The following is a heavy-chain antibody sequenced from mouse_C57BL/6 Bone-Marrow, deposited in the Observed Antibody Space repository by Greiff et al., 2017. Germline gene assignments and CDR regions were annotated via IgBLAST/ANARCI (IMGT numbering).Heavy chain of an antibody. CDR1: GFTFSDYG. V-gene: IGHV5-17*01. Sequence: EVMLVESGGGLVKPGGSLTLSCAASGFTFSDYGMHWVRQAPEKGLEWVAYISSGSSTIYYADTVKGRFTIARDNAKNTLFLQMTSLRSEDTAMYYCARDGYFFDYGGQGNTLTVSS. CDR2: ISSGSSTI. D-gene: IGHD2-3*01. CDR3: ARDGYFFDY. J-gene: IGHJ2*01.